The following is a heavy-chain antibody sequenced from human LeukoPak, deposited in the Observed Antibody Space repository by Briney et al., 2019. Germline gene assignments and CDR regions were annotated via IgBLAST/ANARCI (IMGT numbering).Heavy chain of an antibody. Sequence: SETLSLTCAVYGGSFSGYYWSWIRQPPGKGLEWIGEINHSGSTNYNPSLKSRVTISVDTSKNQFSLKLSSVTAADTAVYYCARRGFGGYGSWGQGTLVTVSS. D-gene: IGHD5-12*01. CDR3: ARRGFGGYGS. V-gene: IGHV4-34*01. CDR1: GGSFSGYY. CDR2: INHSGST. J-gene: IGHJ5*02.